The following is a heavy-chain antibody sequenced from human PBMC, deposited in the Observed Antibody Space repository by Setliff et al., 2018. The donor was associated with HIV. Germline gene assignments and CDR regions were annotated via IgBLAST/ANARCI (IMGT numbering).Heavy chain of an antibody. J-gene: IGHJ3*02. D-gene: IGHD3-3*01. V-gene: IGHV1-2*04. CDR2: INPSNGAT. Sequence: ASVKVSCKASGYTFTDYFIHWVRQVPGQGLEWVGRINPSNGATDFGQKFQGWITMTRDTSSRTAYLEVNRLTSDDTAVYYCAREYDVLSGSYISAFDIWGQGTMVTVSS. CDR1: GYTFTDYF. CDR3: AREYDVLSGSYISAFDI.